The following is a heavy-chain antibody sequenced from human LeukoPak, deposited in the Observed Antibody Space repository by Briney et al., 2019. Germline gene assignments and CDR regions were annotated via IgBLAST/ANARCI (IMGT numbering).Heavy chain of an antibody. Sequence: SETLSLTCSVSGYSFSSGFYWGWIRQPPGKGLEWIGSLFHSGTTYYNSSLKSRVTISVDTSKNQFSLKLSSVTAADTAVYYCARANYYDNSGYSRGAFDIWGQGTMATVSS. D-gene: IGHD3-22*01. CDR3: ARANYYDNSGYSRGAFDI. V-gene: IGHV4-38-2*02. CDR2: LFHSGTT. J-gene: IGHJ3*02. CDR1: GYSFSSGFY.